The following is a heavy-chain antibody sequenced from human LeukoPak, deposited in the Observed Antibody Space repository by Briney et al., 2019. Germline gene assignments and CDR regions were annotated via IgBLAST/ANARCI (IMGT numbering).Heavy chain of an antibody. CDR1: GFTFGGYG. D-gene: IGHD1-14*01. CDR2: IAYDGSRA. Sequence: PGGSLRLSCAGSGFTFGGYGMHWFRQTPGKGLVGVAVIAYDGSRAFYADSVKGRFTISRDNSKNTMSVQMDDLRAEDTAVYYCTRYNNDHFDYWGQGTLVTVSS. J-gene: IGHJ4*02. V-gene: IGHV3-33*01. CDR3: TRYNNDHFDY.